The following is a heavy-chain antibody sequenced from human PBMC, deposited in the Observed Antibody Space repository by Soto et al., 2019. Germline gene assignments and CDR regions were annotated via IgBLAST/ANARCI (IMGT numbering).Heavy chain of an antibody. CDR1: GYAFTTYG. Sequence: QVHLVQSGAEVKKPGASVKVSCQGSGYAFTTYGITWVRQAPGQGLEWMGWISAHNGNTNYAQKLQGRVTVTRYTATSTAYMELRSLRYDDTALYYCARGRYGDYWGQGALVTVSS. CDR3: ARGRYGDY. D-gene: IGHD1-1*01. CDR2: ISAHNGNT. V-gene: IGHV1-18*01. J-gene: IGHJ4*02.